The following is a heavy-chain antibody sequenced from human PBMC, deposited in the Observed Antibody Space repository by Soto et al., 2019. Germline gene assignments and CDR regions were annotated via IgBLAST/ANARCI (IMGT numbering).Heavy chain of an antibody. CDR1: GFTFSTYT. CDR3: AKGQQWLGAFDI. D-gene: IGHD6-19*01. J-gene: IGHJ3*02. Sequence: PGGSLRLSCAASGFTFSTYTMSWVRQAPGKGLEWVSAISGSGDSTYYADSVKGRFTVSRDNSKNTLYLQLNSLRAEDTAVYYCAKGQQWLGAFDIWGQGTMVTVS. CDR2: ISGSGDST. V-gene: IGHV3-23*01.